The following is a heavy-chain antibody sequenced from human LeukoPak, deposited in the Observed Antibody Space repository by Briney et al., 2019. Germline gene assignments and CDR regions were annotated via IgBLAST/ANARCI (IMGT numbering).Heavy chain of an antibody. J-gene: IGHJ2*01. CDR2: ISWNSGSI. V-gene: IGHV3-9*01. D-gene: IGHD3-16*01. CDR3: TKDVFDFGGYFEL. CDR1: GFIFEDYD. Sequence: GGSLRLSCAASGFIFEDYDMHWLRQAPGKGLEWVSGISWNSGSIGYADSVKGRFTISRDNAKNSLYLQMNSLRTEDTAFYYCTKDVFDFGGYFELWGRGTLVTVSS.